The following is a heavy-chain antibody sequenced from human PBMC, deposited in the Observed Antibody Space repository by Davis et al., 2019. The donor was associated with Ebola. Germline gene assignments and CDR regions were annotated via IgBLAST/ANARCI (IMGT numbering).Heavy chain of an antibody. V-gene: IGHV1-2*02. J-gene: IGHJ4*02. D-gene: IGHD6-19*01. Sequence: ASVKVSCKASGYTFTADYMHWVRQAPGQGLEWMGWINPNSGGTNYAQKFQGRVTMTRDTSISTAYMELSRLRSDDTAVYYCARDLGGWHTYYFDYWGQGTLVTVSS. CDR2: INPNSGGT. CDR3: ARDLGGWHTYYFDY. CDR1: GYTFTADY.